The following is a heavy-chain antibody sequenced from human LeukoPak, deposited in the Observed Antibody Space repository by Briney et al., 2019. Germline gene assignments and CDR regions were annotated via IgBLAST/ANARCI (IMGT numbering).Heavy chain of an antibody. D-gene: IGHD5-12*01. CDR1: GYTFSTYW. CDR2: IYPGDSDT. Sequence: GESLKISCKGSGYTFSTYWLGWVRQMSGKGLEWMGIIYPGDSDTRYSPSFQGQVTISADKSISTAYLQWSSLKAPDTAMYYCARLRGSGYDLPLDYWGQGTLVTVSS. V-gene: IGHV5-51*01. CDR3: ARLRGSGYDLPLDY. J-gene: IGHJ4*02.